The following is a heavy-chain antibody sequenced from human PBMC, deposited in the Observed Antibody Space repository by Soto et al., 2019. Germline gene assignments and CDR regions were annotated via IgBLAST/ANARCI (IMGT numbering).Heavy chain of an antibody. CDR3: ARVRYDSRGYYEDPAFDI. CDR2: INPNSGGT. J-gene: IGHJ3*02. CDR1: GYTFTGYY. V-gene: IGHV1-2*02. Sequence: ASVKVSCKASGYTFTGYYMHWVRQAPGQGLEWMGWINPNSGGTNYAQKFQGRVTMTRDTSISTAYMELSRLRSDDTAVYYCARVRYDSRGYYEDPAFDIWGQGTMVTVSS. D-gene: IGHD3-22*01.